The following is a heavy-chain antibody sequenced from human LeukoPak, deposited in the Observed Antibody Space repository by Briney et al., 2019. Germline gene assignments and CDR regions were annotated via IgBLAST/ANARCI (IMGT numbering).Heavy chain of an antibody. CDR2: IKQDGSEK. CDR1: GFTFSNYW. J-gene: IGHJ4*02. CDR3: ARHYGSGSYYGPFDY. V-gene: IGHV3-7*01. D-gene: IGHD3-10*01. Sequence: GGSLRLSCAASGFTFSNYWMSWVRQAPGKGLEWVANIKQDGSEKYYVDSVKGRFTISRDNAKNSLYLQMNSLRAEDTAVYYCARHYGSGSYYGPFDYWGQGTLVTVSS.